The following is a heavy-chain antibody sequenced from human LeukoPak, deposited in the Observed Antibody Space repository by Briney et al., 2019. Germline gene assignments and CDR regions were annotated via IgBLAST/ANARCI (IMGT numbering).Heavy chain of an antibody. Sequence: GASVKVSCKASGYTFTSYAMHWVRQAPGQRLEWMGWINAGNGNTKYSQEFQGRVTITRDTSASTAYMELSSLRSEDMAVYYCARMSGYDTNDFDYWGQGTLVTVSS. J-gene: IGHJ4*02. CDR2: INAGNGNT. D-gene: IGHD5-12*01. V-gene: IGHV1-3*03. CDR3: ARMSGYDTNDFDY. CDR1: GYTFTSYA.